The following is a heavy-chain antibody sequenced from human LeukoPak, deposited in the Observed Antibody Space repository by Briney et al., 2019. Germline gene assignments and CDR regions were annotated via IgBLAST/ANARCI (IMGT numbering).Heavy chain of an antibody. CDR2: ISGSSTYI. CDR1: GFTFSSYS. CDR3: ARDLNFWSSYSTRGFDY. D-gene: IGHD3-3*01. V-gene: IGHV3-21*01. J-gene: IGHJ4*02. Sequence: GGSLRLSCAASGFTFSSYSMTWVRQAPGKGLEWVSSISGSSTYIDYADSVKGGFTISRDNAKNSLYLQMNSLRAEDTAVYYCARDLNFWSSYSTRGFDYWGQGTLVTVSS.